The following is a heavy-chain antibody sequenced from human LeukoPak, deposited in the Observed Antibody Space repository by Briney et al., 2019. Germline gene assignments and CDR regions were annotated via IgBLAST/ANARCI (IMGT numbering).Heavy chain of an antibody. J-gene: IGHJ4*02. CDR3: ARENGYKYDY. Sequence: SETLSLTCTVSGYSITSAYYWGWIRQPPGKGLEWIGSFFLKGSTYYNPSLKSRVTISVDTSKNQFSLKLSSVTAADTAVYYCARENGYKYDYWGQGTPVTVSS. D-gene: IGHD5-24*01. V-gene: IGHV4-38-2*02. CDR1: GYSITSAYY. CDR2: FFLKGST.